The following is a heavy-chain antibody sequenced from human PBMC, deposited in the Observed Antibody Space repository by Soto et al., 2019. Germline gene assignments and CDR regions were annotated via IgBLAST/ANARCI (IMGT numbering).Heavy chain of an antibody. J-gene: IGHJ4*02. D-gene: IGHD2-2*01. V-gene: IGHV3-15*01. Sequence: VQLVESGGGLAKPGESLRLSCAASGFTFRNDWMNWVRQAPGKGLEWVARIKTVIDGGTKDYAAPVKGRFFISRDDSRNTLYLRMNSLKPEDTAMYYCMTHADIHGRGHWGQGTLVTVAS. CDR3: MTHADIHGRGH. CDR1: GFTFRNDW. CDR2: IKTVIDGGTK.